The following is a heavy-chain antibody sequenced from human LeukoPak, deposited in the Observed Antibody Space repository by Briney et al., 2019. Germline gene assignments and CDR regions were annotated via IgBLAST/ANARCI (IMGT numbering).Heavy chain of an antibody. J-gene: IGHJ3*02. V-gene: IGHV3-30*04. CDR3: ARGRRHYDILTGYIISGAFDI. Sequence: GGSLRLSCAASGFTFSSYAMHWVRQAPGKGLEWVAVISYDGSNKYYADSVKGRFTISRDNSKNTLYLQMNSLRAEDTAVYYCARGRRHYDILTGYIISGAFDIWGQGTMVTVSP. CDR2: ISYDGSNK. CDR1: GFTFSSYA. D-gene: IGHD3-9*01.